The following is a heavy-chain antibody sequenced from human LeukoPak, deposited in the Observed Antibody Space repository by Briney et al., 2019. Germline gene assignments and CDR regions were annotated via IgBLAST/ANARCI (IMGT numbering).Heavy chain of an antibody. CDR1: GFTFSSYA. D-gene: IGHD3/OR15-3a*01. CDR2: ISGSDGST. CDR3: AKGYDFWSGNYNFFDY. Sequence: GGSLRLSCAASGFTFSSYAMSWVRQAPGKGLEWVSAISGSDGSTYYADSVKGRFTISRDNSKNTLYLQMNSLRAEKTAVYYCAKGYDFWSGNYNFFDYWGQGTLVTVSS. V-gene: IGHV3-23*01. J-gene: IGHJ4*02.